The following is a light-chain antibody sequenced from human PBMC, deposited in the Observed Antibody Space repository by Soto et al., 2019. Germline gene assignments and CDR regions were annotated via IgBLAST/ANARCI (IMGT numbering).Light chain of an antibody. CDR2: DAS. J-gene: IGKJ1*01. CDR3: QQRTDRPPWT. V-gene: IGKV3-11*01. Sequence: EMVLTQSPATLSLSPGERATLSCRASQSIGLAIAWYQHKPGQAPRLLLFDASQRATGIPARFRGSGSGTDFTLSISSLEPEDFAVYYCQQRTDRPPWTFGQGTKVESK. CDR1: QSIGLA.